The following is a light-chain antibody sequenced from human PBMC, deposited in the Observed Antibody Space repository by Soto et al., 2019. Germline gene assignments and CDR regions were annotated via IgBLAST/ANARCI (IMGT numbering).Light chain of an antibody. CDR3: SSYTTTTSWV. CDR2: EVT. V-gene: IGLV2-14*01. J-gene: IGLJ3*02. CDR1: SSDFGNFNY. Sequence: QSALTQPASVSGSPGQSITISCTGASSDFGNFNYVSWYQQHPGKVPKLIIYEVTSRPSGVSNRFSGSKSGNTASLTISGLQAEDEADYYCSSYTTTTSWVFGGGTKLTVL.